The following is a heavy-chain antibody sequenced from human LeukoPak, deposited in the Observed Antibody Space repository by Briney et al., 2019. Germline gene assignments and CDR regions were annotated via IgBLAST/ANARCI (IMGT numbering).Heavy chain of an antibody. V-gene: IGHV3-30*18. CDR3: AKERGAAAATVYFDY. D-gene: IGHD6-13*01. J-gene: IGHJ4*02. CDR1: GFTFRSYG. Sequence: TGGSLRLSCAASGFTFRSYGMHWVRQAPGKGLEWVAVISYDGSNKRYADSVKGRFTISRDNSKNTLYVQINSLRAEDTAVYYCAKERGAAAATVYFDYWGQGTLVTVSS. CDR2: ISYDGSNK.